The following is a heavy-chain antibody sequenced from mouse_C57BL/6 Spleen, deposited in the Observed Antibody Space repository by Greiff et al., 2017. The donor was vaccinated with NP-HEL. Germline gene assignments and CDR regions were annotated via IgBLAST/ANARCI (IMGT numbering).Heavy chain of an antibody. CDR2: ISDGGSYT. Sequence: EVMLVGSGGGLVKPGGSLKLSCAASGFTFSSYAMSWVRQTPEKRLEWVATISDGGSYTYYPDNVKGRFTISRDNAKNNWYLQMSHLKSEDTAMYYWVSDDAGSGCSGLAYWGQGALVTDSA. V-gene: IGHV5-4*03. J-gene: IGHJ3*01. D-gene: IGHD1-1*01. CDR1: GFTFSSYA. CDR3: VSDDAGSGCSGLAY.